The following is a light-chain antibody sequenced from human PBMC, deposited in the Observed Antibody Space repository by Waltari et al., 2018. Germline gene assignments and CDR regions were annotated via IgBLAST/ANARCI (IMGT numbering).Light chain of an antibody. V-gene: IGKV3-20*01. CDR1: QSVSSSY. Sequence: EIVLTQSPGTLSLSPGERATLSCRASQSVSSSYLAWYQQNPGQAPRLLIYGASSRATGSPDRFSGSGSGTDFTITISRLEPEDFAVYYCQQYGRSWNTFGQGTKLEIK. CDR2: GAS. J-gene: IGKJ2*01. CDR3: QQYGRSWNT.